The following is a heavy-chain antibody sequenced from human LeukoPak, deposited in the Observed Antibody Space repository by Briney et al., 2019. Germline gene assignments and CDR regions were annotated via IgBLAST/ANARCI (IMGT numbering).Heavy chain of an antibody. J-gene: IGHJ6*04. D-gene: IGHD5-18*01. CDR2: ISTSSSYI. CDR3: AKASPYTAMVMDV. CDR1: GFTVSSNY. Sequence: PGGSLRLSCAASGFTVSSNYMSWVRQAPGKGLEWVSSISTSSSYIYYADSVKGRFTISRDNAKNSLYLQMNSLRAEDMALYYCAKASPYTAMVMDVWGKGTTVTVSS. V-gene: IGHV3-21*04.